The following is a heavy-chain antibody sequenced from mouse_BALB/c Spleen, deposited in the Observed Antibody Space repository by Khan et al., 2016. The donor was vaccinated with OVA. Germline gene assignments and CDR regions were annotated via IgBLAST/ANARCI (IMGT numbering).Heavy chain of an antibody. Sequence: EVELVESGPGLVKPSQSLSLTCTVTGYSITSNYAWSWIRQFPGNKLEWMGYISSSGRTNYNPSLKSRISVTRDTSENQFFLQLNSVTAEDTATYYWARQNYYGYALDYWGQGTSVTVSS. V-gene: IGHV3-2*02. CDR2: ISSSGRT. CDR3: ARQNYYGYALDY. J-gene: IGHJ4*01. D-gene: IGHD1-1*01. CDR1: GYSITSNYA.